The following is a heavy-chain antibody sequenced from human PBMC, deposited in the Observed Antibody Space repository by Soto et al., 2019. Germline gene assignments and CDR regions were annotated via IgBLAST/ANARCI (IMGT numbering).Heavy chain of an antibody. D-gene: IGHD1-26*01. J-gene: IGHJ5*02. CDR2: ISASGGLK. CDR3: AREVGAPSGWLDP. V-gene: IGHV3-23*01. CDR1: GFTFTHYD. Sequence: EVQLSESGGDLRQPGGSLRLSCAASGFTFTHYDMTWVRQTPGKGMEWVSGISASGGLKYYADSVRGRFTVSRDNSKNILYLQMDNLRDEDTALYYCAREVGAPSGWLDPWGQGTQVTVSS.